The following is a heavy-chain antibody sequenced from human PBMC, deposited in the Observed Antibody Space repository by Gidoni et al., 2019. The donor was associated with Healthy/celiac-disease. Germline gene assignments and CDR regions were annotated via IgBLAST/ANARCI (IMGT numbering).Heavy chain of an antibody. D-gene: IGHD6-13*01. CDR1: GFAVSSYA. J-gene: IGHJ6*02. Sequence: EVQLLEPGGGLVQPGGSLRLSCAASGFAVSSYARSWVRKAPGKGLEGVSAISGSGGSTYYADSVKGRFTISRVNTKNTLYLQMNSLRAEDTAVYYCAKEDSSSWYMGDYYYGMDVWGQGTTVTVSS. CDR3: AKEDSSSWYMGDYYYGMDV. V-gene: IGHV3-23*01. CDR2: ISGSGGST.